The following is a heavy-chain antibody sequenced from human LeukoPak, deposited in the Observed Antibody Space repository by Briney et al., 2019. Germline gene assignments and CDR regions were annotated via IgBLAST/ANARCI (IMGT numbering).Heavy chain of an antibody. CDR3: ARERMRAAMALEIDY. J-gene: IGHJ4*02. D-gene: IGHD5-18*01. CDR1: GGSISSGGFY. V-gene: IGHV4-31*03. CDR2: IYYSGST. Sequence: PSETLSLTCTVSGGSISSGGFYWSWIRQHPGKGLEWIGYIYYSGSTYYNPSLKSRVTISVDTSKNQFSLKLSSVTAADTAVYYCARERMRAAMALEIDYWGQGTLVTVSS.